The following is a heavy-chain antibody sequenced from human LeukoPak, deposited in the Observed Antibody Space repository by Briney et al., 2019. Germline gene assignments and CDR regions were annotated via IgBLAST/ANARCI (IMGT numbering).Heavy chain of an antibody. V-gene: IGHV4-38-2*01. D-gene: IGHD2-2*01. CDR1: GYSISSGYY. Sequence: PSETLSLTCAVSGYSISSGYYWGWIRQPPGKGLEWIGSIHHSGSTYYNPSLKSRVTISVDTSKNQFSLKLSSVTAADTAVYYCARHKVDWSCSSTSCYENWFDPWGQGTLVTVSS. CDR2: IHHSGST. CDR3: ARHKVDWSCSSTSCYENWFDP. J-gene: IGHJ5*02.